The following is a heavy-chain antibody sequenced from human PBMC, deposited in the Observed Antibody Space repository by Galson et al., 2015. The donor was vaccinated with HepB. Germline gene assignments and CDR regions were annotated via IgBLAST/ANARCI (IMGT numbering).Heavy chain of an antibody. Sequence: SLRLSCAASGFTFSSYAMHWVRQALGKGLEWVAVISYDGSNKYYADSVKGRFTISRDNSKNTLYLQMNSLRAEDTAVYYCARGHYYYDSRGWFDPWGQGTLVTVSS. CDR3: ARGHYYYDSRGWFDP. CDR2: ISYDGSNK. J-gene: IGHJ5*02. D-gene: IGHD3-22*01. V-gene: IGHV3-30*04. CDR1: GFTFSSYA.